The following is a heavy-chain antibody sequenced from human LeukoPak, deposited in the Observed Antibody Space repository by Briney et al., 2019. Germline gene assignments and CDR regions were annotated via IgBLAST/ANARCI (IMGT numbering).Heavy chain of an antibody. CDR2: IRYDGSNK. D-gene: IGHD2-2*01. Sequence: GGSLRLSCAASGFTFSSYGMHWVRQAPGEGLEWVAFIRYDGSNKYYADSVKGRFTISRDNSKNTLYLQMNSLRAEDTAVYYCAIGIVVVPAAAEKNFDYWGQGTLVTVSS. V-gene: IGHV3-30*02. J-gene: IGHJ4*02. CDR1: GFTFSSYG. CDR3: AIGIVVVPAAAEKNFDY.